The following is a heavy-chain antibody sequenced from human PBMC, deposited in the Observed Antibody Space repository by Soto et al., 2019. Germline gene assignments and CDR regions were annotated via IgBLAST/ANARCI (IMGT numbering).Heavy chain of an antibody. Sequence: QVQLVQSGAEVKKPGASVKVSCKASGYTFTSYDINWVRQATGQGLEWMGWMNPNSGNTGYAQKFQGRVTMTRNTSISTAYMELSSLRSEDTAVYYCARSPPRITMVLGRGGYWGQGTLVTVSS. CDR1: GYTFTSYD. J-gene: IGHJ4*02. CDR2: MNPNSGNT. V-gene: IGHV1-8*01. CDR3: ARSPPRITMVLGRGGY. D-gene: IGHD3-10*01.